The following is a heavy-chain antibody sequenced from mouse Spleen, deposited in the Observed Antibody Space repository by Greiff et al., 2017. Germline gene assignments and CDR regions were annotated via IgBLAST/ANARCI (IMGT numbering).Heavy chain of an antibody. CDR3: KACRNWDYFDY. CDR1: GFNIKDYY. V-gene: IGHV14-4*02. D-gene: IGHD4-1*01. CDR2: IDPENGDT. Sequence: VQLQQSGAELVRSGASVKLSCTASGFNIKDYYMHWVKQRPEQGLEWIGWIDPENGDTEYAPKFQGKATMTADTSSNTAYLQLSSLTSEDTAVYYCKACRNWDYFDYWGQGTTLTVSS. J-gene: IGHJ2*01.